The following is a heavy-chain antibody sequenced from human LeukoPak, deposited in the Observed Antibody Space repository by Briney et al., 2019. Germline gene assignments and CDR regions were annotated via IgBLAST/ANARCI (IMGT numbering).Heavy chain of an antibody. CDR3: AKDQRWESPHYLDS. J-gene: IGHJ4*02. D-gene: IGHD1-26*01. CDR1: GFTVSSYA. CDR2: LGIAGDT. Sequence: GGSLRLSCAASGFTVSSYAMHWVRQPIGKGLEWVSALGIAGDTFYPGSVKGRFTISRENAKNSLYLQMNSLRDEDTAVYYCAKDQRWESPHYLDSWGQGTLVTVSS. V-gene: IGHV3-13*01.